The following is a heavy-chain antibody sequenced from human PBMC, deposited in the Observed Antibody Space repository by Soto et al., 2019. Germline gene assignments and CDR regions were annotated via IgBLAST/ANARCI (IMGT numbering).Heavy chain of an antibody. CDR3: ARVGRVALLAS. J-gene: IGHJ5*02. CDR2: IIPIFGTA. Sequence: QVQLVQSGAEVKKPGSSVKVSCKASGGTFSSYAISWVRQAPGQGLEWMGGIIPIFGTANYAQKFQGRVTITAEESTGPAYMVLGSLGFEDTAVYYWARVGRVALLASWGQVTRVPVSS. D-gene: IGHD3-10*01. V-gene: IGHV1-69*01. CDR1: GGTFSSYA.